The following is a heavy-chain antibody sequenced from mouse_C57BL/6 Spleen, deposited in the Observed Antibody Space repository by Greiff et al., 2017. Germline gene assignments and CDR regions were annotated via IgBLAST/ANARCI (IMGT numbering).Heavy chain of an antibody. V-gene: IGHV1-64*01. CDR1: GYTFTSYW. J-gene: IGHJ3*01. CDR3: ASITTVEFAY. CDR2: IHPNSGST. D-gene: IGHD1-1*01. Sequence: QVQLQQPGAELVKPGASVKLSCKASGYTFTSYWMHWVKQRPGQGLEWIGMIHPNSGSTNYNEKFKSKATLTVDKSSSTAYMQLSSLTSEDSAVYYCASITTVEFAYWGQGALVTVSA.